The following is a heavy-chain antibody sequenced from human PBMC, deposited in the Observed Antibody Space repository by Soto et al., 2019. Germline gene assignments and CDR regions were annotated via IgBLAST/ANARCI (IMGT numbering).Heavy chain of an antibody. D-gene: IGHD2-21*01. J-gene: IGHJ4*02. CDR1: GYTSTSYA. CDR2: INAGNGNT. V-gene: IGHV1-3*01. CDR3: ARAFGLVNAIPL. Sequence: ASVKVSCKASGYTSTSYAMHWVRQAPGQRLEWMGWINAGNGNTKYSQKFQGRVTITRDTSASKAYMELSSLRSEETAVYYCARAFGLVNAIPLWGQGTLVTVSS.